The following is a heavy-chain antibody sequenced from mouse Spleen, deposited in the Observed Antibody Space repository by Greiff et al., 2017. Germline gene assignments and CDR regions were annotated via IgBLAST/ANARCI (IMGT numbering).Heavy chain of an antibody. CDR1: GYTFTSYW. V-gene: IGHV1-61*01. CDR3: ARGGYYRYDGGYYFDY. J-gene: IGHJ2*01. CDR2: IYPSDSET. Sequence: QVQLQQPGAELVRPGSSVKLSCKASGYTFTSYWMDWVKQRPGQGLEWIGNIYPSDSETHYNQKFKDKATLTVDKSSSTAYMQLSSLTSEDSAVYYCARGGYYRYDGGYYFDYWGQGTTLTVSS. D-gene: IGHD2-14*01.